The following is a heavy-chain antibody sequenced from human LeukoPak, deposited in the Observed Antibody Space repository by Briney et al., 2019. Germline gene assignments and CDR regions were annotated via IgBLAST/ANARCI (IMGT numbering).Heavy chain of an antibody. V-gene: IGHV3-66*01. J-gene: IGHJ6*02. CDR2: IYSGGST. D-gene: IGHD3-10*01. CDR1: GFTVSSNY. CDR3: ARDLYGSGKDVRYYYYYGMDV. Sequence: GGSLRLSCAASGFTVSSNYMSWVRQAPGKGLEWVSVIYSGGSTYYADSVKGRFTISRDNSKNTLYLQMNSLRAEDTAVYYCARDLYGSGKDVRYYYYYGMDVWGQGTTVIVSS.